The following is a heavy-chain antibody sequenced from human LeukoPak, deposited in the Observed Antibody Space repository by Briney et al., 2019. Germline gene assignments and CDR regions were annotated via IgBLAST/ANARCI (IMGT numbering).Heavy chain of an antibody. Sequence: PGGSLRLSCAASGFTFSSYSMNWVRQAPGKGLEWVSSISSSSSYIYYADSVKVRFTISRDNAKNSLYLQMNSLRAEDTAVYYCASEINYYDSSGLPWGQGTLVTVSS. CDR3: ASEINYYDSSGLP. V-gene: IGHV3-21*01. J-gene: IGHJ5*02. CDR2: ISSSSSYI. D-gene: IGHD3-22*01. CDR1: GFTFSSYS.